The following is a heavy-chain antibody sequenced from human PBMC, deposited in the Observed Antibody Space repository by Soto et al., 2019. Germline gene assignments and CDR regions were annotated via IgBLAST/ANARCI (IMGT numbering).Heavy chain of an antibody. D-gene: IGHD3-16*02. Sequence: QLQLQESGSGLVKPSQTLSLTCAVSGGSIRSGRYSWSWIRQPPGKGLQWIGYIYHSGSTYYNPCLNSRVTISVDRSKNQLSLKLSCLSAAETAVYYCGRHPIVRNAFQIWGQGTMVTLSS. J-gene: IGHJ3*02. CDR2: IYHSGST. CDR1: GGSIRSGRYS. V-gene: IGHV4-30-2*01. CDR3: GRHPIVRNAFQI.